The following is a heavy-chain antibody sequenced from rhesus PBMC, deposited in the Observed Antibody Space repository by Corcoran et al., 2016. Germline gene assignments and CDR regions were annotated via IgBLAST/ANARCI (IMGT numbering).Heavy chain of an antibody. D-gene: IGHD1-44*01. J-gene: IGHJ4*01. CDR1: GGSVSGASG. V-gene: IGHV4S7*01. Sequence: QVQLQESGPGLLIPSETLSLTCAVSGGSVSGASGWGWLRQPPGRGLEWIGRINRRIGNIYYTPSLKSRVTISTDTSKNQFSLKLSSVTAADTAVYYCASGWEIFDYWGQGVLVTVSS. CDR2: INRRIGNI. CDR3: ASGWEIFDY.